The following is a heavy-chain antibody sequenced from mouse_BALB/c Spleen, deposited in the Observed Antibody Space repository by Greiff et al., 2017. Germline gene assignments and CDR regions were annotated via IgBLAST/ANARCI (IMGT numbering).Heavy chain of an antibody. Sequence: EVHLVESGGGLVQPGGSRKLSCAATGFTFSSFGMHWVRQAPEKGLEGVAYISSCSSTIYYADTVKGRFTIARDNPKNTLFLQMTSLRSEDTAMYYCGRPPIYYDYDGFAYWGQGTLVTVSA. D-gene: IGHD2-4*01. V-gene: IGHV5-17*02. CDR3: GRPPIYYDYDGFAY. CDR1: GFTFSSFG. CDR2: ISSCSSTI. J-gene: IGHJ3*01.